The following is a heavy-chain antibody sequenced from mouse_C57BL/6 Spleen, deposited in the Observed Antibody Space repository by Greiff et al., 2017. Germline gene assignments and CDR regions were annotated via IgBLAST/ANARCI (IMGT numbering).Heavy chain of an antibody. CDR3: ASTVVGDYYFDY. D-gene: IGHD1-1*01. CDR1: GYTFTSYW. V-gene: IGHV1-59*01. Sequence: QVQLQQSGAELVRPGTSVKLSCKASGYTFTSYWMHWVKQRPGQGLEWIGVIDPSDSYTNYNQKFKDKATLTVDTSSSTAYMQLSSLTSEDSAVYYCASTVVGDYYFDYWGQGTTLTVSS. J-gene: IGHJ2*01. CDR2: IDPSDSYT.